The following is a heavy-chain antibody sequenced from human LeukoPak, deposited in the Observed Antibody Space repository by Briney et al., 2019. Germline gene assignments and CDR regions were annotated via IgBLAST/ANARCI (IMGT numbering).Heavy chain of an antibody. Sequence: SVKVSFKGTGCTFISYAISWVRRAPGQRLEWMGGIIPIFVTANYTQKFQARVTSTTNESTVTAYMELGSLSSEDTAVYYCARSITMVRGVIIAWFDPWRQGTLVTVSS. CDR3: ARSITMVRGVIIAWFDP. CDR1: GCTFISYA. V-gene: IGHV1-69*05. J-gene: IGHJ5*02. CDR2: IIPIFVTA. D-gene: IGHD3-10*01.